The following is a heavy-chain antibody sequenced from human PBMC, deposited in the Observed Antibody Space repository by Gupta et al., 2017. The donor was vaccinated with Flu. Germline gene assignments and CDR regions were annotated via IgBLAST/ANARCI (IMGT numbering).Heavy chain of an antibody. CDR1: ASTFRSCW. J-gene: IGHJ4*02. CDR2: IKQDGREK. Sequence: EVQLVESGGGLVQPGVPLSPSCAASASTFRSCWMRWGRQAPGKGREWVANIKQDGREKYYVDSVKGRFTISRDNAKNSLYLQMNSLRAEDTAVYYCASQHKGYSSSWYPPPDYWGQGTLVTGSS. CDR3: ASQHKGYSSSWYPPPDY. D-gene: IGHD6-13*01. V-gene: IGHV3-7*02.